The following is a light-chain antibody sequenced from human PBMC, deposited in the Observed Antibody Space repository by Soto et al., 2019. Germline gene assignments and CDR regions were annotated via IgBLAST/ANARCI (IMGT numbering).Light chain of an antibody. J-gene: IGKJ1*01. V-gene: IGKV1-5*01. CDR3: QHYNSYSEA. Sequence: DIQMTQSPSTLSASVGDRVTITCRASQSISSWLAWYQQKPGKAPKLLIYAASSLQSGVPSRFSGSGSGTEFTLTISSLQPDDFATYYCQHYNSYSEAFGQGTKADIK. CDR2: AAS. CDR1: QSISSW.